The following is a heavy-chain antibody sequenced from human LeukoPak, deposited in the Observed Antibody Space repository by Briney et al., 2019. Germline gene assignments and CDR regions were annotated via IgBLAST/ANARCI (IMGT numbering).Heavy chain of an antibody. Sequence: ASVKVSCKASGYTFTGYYMHWVRQAPGQGLEWMGWINPNSGGTNYAQKFQGRVTMTRDTSISTACMELSRLRSDDTAVYYCARDHGFLEWLALDYWGQGTLVTVSS. V-gene: IGHV1-2*02. J-gene: IGHJ4*02. CDR3: ARDHGFLEWLALDY. CDR2: INPNSGGT. D-gene: IGHD3-3*01. CDR1: GYTFTGYY.